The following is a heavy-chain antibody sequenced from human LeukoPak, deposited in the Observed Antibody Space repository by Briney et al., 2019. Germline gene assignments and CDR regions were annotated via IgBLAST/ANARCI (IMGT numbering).Heavy chain of an antibody. J-gene: IGHJ4*02. Sequence: PGGSLRLSYAASGFTFSSYAMSWVRQAPGKGLEWVSGMSGSGGSTNYADSVKGRFTISRDNSKNTLYLQMNSLRAEDTAVYYCAKNLGATRWYYFDYWGQGTLVTVSS. CDR2: MSGSGGST. CDR1: GFTFSSYA. V-gene: IGHV3-23*01. CDR3: AKNLGATRWYYFDY. D-gene: IGHD1-26*01.